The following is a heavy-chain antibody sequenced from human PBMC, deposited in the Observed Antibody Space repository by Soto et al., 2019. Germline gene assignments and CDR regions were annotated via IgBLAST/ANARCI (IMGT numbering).Heavy chain of an antibody. D-gene: IGHD3-16*01. Sequence: GSLRLSCAVSGFTFSSHAMNWVRQAPGKGLEWVAYIHGTRSIIYYADSVKGRFTISRDNAKNSLYLQMDSLRDEDTALYYCARDARNADYDYWGQGTRVTAPQ. J-gene: IGHJ4*02. CDR2: IHGTRSII. CDR3: ARDARNADYDY. V-gene: IGHV3-48*02. CDR1: GFTFSSHA.